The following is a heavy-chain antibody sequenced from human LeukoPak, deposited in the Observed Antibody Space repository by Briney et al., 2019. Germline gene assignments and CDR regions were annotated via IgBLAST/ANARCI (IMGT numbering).Heavy chain of an antibody. J-gene: IGHJ4*02. Sequence: PQTLSLTCTVSGGSISSGGYYWSWIRQHPGKGLELIGYIYYSGSTYYNPSLKSRVTISVDTSKNQFSLKLSSVTAADTAVYYCARGIPDSAYISHWGQGTLVTVSS. CDR2: IYYSGST. D-gene: IGHD5-12*01. CDR3: ARGIPDSAYISH. V-gene: IGHV4-31*03. CDR1: GGSISSGGYY.